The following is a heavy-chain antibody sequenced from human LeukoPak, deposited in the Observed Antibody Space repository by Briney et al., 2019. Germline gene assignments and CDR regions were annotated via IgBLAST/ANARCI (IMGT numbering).Heavy chain of an antibody. CDR3: ARDHRYAFDN. CDR1: GFTFIDYS. J-gene: IGHJ4*02. V-gene: IGHV3-48*04. CDR2: VGISSGNT. Sequence: GGSLRLSCAASGFTFIDYSMNWVRQAPGKGLEGISYVGISSGNTKYADSVKGRFTISGDSAKNSVFLQMNSLRVEDTAVYYLARDHRYAFDNWGQGTLVTVSS. D-gene: IGHD5-12*01.